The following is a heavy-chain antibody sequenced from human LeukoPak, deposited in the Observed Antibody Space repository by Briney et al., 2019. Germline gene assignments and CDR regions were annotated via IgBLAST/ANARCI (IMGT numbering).Heavy chain of an antibody. V-gene: IGHV4-31*03. CDR2: ILHSGST. D-gene: IGHD3-10*01. J-gene: IGHJ5*02. CDR3: ATYGSGSYRFDP. Sequence: SETLSLTCTVSGGSISSGNYYWSWIRQHPGKGLEWIGYILHSGSTYYNPSLKSRVIISVDTSKNQFSLKLNSVTAADTAVYYCATYGSGSYRFDPWGQGTLVTVSS. CDR1: GGSISSGNYY.